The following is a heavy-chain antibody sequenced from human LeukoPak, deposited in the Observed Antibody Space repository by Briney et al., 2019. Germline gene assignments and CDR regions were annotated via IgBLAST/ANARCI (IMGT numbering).Heavy chain of an antibody. CDR2: IKQDGSEK. CDR1: GFTFSSYW. V-gene: IGHV3-7*01. CDR3: ARPSYDFWSGYYGWYFDY. D-gene: IGHD3-3*01. Sequence: GGSLRLSCAASGFTFSSYWMSWVRQAPGKGLEWVANIKQDGSEKYYVDSVKGRFTISRDNAKNSLYLQMNSLRAEDTAVYYCARPSYDFWSGYYGWYFDYWGQGTLVTASS. J-gene: IGHJ4*02.